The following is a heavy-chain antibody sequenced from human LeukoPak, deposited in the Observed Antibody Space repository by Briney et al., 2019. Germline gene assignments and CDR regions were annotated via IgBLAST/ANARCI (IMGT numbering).Heavy chain of an antibody. V-gene: IGHV4-31*03. J-gene: IGHJ3*02. D-gene: IGHD2-2*01. CDR2: KYYSGSA. Sequence: SETLSLTCSVSGVSVSDGRYYWTWIRQHPGKGLEWIGNKYYSGSAKYNPSLKSRLTISIDTSKNQFSLQLSSVTAADTATYYCATPYCSSLSCLDVFNMWGQGTRVTVSS. CDR3: ATPYCSSLSCLDVFNM. CDR1: GVSVSDGRYY.